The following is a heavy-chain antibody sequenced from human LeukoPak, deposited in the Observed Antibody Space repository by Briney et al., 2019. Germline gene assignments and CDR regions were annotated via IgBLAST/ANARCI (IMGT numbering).Heavy chain of an antibody. Sequence: GGSLRLSCAASGFTFDVYGMSWVRHGPGKGLEWVSGINGNGASTGYIDSVKGRFTISRDNAKNSLYLQMDNLRAEDTALYYCARDKGCGGDCYYFDYWGQGALVTVSS. CDR3: ARDKGCGGDCYYFDY. V-gene: IGHV3-20*04. CDR1: GFTFDVYG. CDR2: INGNGAST. D-gene: IGHD2-21*01. J-gene: IGHJ4*02.